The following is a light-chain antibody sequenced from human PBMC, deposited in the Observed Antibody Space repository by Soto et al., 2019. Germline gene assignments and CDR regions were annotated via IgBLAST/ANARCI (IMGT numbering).Light chain of an antibody. CDR3: QQYNSYQWT. J-gene: IGKJ1*01. V-gene: IGKV1-5*01. Sequence: GDRVTITFRASQSISTWLAWYQQKPGKAPKVLIYEASKLESGVPSRFSGSGSGTEFTLTISTLQPDDVATYYCQQYNSYQWTFGQGTKVDIK. CDR1: QSISTW. CDR2: EAS.